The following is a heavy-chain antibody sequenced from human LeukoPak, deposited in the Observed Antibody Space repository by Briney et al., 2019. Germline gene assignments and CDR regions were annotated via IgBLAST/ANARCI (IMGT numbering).Heavy chain of an antibody. D-gene: IGHD3-3*01. CDR1: GRSLTTHH. V-gene: IGHV4-34*01. CDR2: IKTSAIT. J-gene: IGHJ6*02. CDR3: ASQMLEWYGLDV. Sequence: PSETLSLTCAVSGRSLTTHHWSWIRQSPGKGLEWIGEIKTSAITNYNPSLESRVTISVDTSKNQFSLNLRSVTAADAAVYYCASQMLEWYGLDVWGQGTTVTVSS.